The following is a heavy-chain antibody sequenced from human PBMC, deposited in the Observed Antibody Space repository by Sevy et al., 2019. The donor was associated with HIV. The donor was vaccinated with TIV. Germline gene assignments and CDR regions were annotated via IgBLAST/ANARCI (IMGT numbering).Heavy chain of an antibody. J-gene: IGHJ4*02. CDR2: ISGSGGST. CDR1: GFTFSSYA. V-gene: IGHV3-23*01. CDR3: ARASDLYCTITRCYQVDY. Sequence: GGSLRLSCAASGFTFSSYAMSWVRQAPGKGLEWVSAISGSGGSTYYADSVKGRFTISRDNSKNSLYLQMNSLRAEDTAVYYCARASDLYCTITRCYQVDYWGPGTLVTVSS. D-gene: IGHD2-2*01.